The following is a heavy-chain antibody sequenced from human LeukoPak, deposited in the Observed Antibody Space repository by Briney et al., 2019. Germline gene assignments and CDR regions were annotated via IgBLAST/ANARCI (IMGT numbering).Heavy chain of an antibody. CDR2: ISLDGKNE. CDR3: AAHLGSGWHLDY. V-gene: IGHV3-30*04. Sequence: GGSLRLSCVASGLSFTTKAMHWVRQAPGEGLEWMSYISLDGKNESYADSVRGRFTISRDNSRNTVYLRMNSLRPEDTAVYYCAAHLGSGWHLDYWGQGIRVTVSP. J-gene: IGHJ4*02. CDR1: GLSFTTKA. D-gene: IGHD6-19*01.